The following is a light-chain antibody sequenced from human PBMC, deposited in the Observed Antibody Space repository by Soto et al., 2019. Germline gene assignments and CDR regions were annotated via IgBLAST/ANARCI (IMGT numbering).Light chain of an antibody. CDR2: EVS. J-gene: IGLJ2*01. V-gene: IGLV2-8*01. Sequence: QSVLTQPPSASGSPGQSVTISCTGTSSDVGGYNYVSWHQQHPGKAPKLMIYEVSKRPSGVPDRFSGSKSGNTASLTVSGLQAEDEADYDCSSYGGNNNMIFGGGTKLNVL. CDR1: SSDVGGYNY. CDR3: SSYGGNNNMI.